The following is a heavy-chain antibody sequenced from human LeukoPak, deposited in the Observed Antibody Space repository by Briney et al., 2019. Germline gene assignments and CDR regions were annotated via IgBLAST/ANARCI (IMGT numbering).Heavy chain of an antibody. CDR3: TRHGITGTADY. J-gene: IGHJ4*02. CDR1: GFTFSGSA. Sequence: PGGSLRLSYAASGFTFSGSAMHWVRQASGKGLEWVGRIRSKANSYATAYAASVKGRFTISRDDSKNTAYLQMNSLKTEDTAVYYCTRHGITGTADYWGQGTLVTVSS. CDR2: IRSKANSYAT. V-gene: IGHV3-73*01. D-gene: IGHD1-20*01.